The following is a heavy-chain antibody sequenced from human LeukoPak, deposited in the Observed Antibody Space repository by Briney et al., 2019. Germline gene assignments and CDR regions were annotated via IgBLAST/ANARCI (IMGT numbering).Heavy chain of an antibody. CDR2: IYTSGST. CDR3: ASAGYSDAFDI. CDR1: GGSISSGSYY. D-gene: IGHD5-18*01. Sequence: SETLSLTCTVSGGSISSGSYYWRWIRQPAGKGLEWIGRIYTSGSTNYNPSLKSRVTISVDTSKNQFSLKLSSVTAADTAVYYCASAGYSDAFDIWGQGTMVTVSS. J-gene: IGHJ3*02. V-gene: IGHV4-61*02.